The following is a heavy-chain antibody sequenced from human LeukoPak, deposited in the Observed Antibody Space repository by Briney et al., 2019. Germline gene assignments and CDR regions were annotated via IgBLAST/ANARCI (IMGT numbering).Heavy chain of an antibody. CDR1: GFTISSYY. CDR3: ARELYCSSTSCYIYYYMDV. Sequence: SETLCLTCTGSGFTISSYYWSWIRQAPGKGLEWIGRIYTSGSTNYNPSLKSRVTMSVDTSKNQFSLKLSSVTAADTAVYYCARELYCSSTSCYIYYYMDVWGKGTTVTVSS. V-gene: IGHV4-4*07. CDR2: IYTSGST. D-gene: IGHD2-2*02. J-gene: IGHJ6*03.